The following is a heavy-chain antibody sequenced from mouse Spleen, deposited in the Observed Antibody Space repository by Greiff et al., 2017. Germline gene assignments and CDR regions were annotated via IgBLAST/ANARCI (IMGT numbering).Heavy chain of an antibody. CDR3: ARRAVESMDY. Sequence: QVQLQQPGAELVRPGSSVKLSCKASGYTFTSYWMDWVKQRPGQGLEWIGNIYPSDSETHYNQKFKDKATLTVDKSSSTAYMQLSSLTSEDSAVYYCARRAVESMDYWGQGTSVTVSS. CDR2: IYPSDSET. CDR1: GYTFTSYW. J-gene: IGHJ4*01. V-gene: IGHV1-61*01. D-gene: IGHD1-1*01.